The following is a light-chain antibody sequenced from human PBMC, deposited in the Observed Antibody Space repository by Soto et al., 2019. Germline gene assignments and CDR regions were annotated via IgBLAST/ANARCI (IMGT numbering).Light chain of an antibody. V-gene: IGKV1-5*03. CDR1: QSISSW. Sequence: DIQMTQTPSALSAFVGDRVTITCRASQSISSWLAWYQQKPGKAPSLLIYKASTLESGVPSRFSGSGSGTEFTLIISGLQPDDSATYYCQQYTNTNNPWMFGQGTKVDIK. CDR3: QQYTNTNNPWM. J-gene: IGKJ1*01. CDR2: KAS.